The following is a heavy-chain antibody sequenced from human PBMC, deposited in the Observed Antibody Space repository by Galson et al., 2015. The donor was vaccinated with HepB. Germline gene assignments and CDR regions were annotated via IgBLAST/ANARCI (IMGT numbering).Heavy chain of an antibody. CDR2: IKQGGSEK. CDR3: ARMNYYDSGGYYHPYYFDY. D-gene: IGHD3-22*01. V-gene: IGHV3-7*03. Sequence: SLRLSCAGSGFFFGSFWMSWVRRAPGKGLEWVANIKQGGSEKYFVDSVKGRFTISRDNAKNSLYLQMNTLRAEDTAVYYCARMNYYDSGGYYHPYYFDYWGQGALVTVSS. CDR1: GFFFGSFW. J-gene: IGHJ4*02.